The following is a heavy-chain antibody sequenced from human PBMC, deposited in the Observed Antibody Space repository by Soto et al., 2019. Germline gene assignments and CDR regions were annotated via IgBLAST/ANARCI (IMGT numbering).Heavy chain of an antibody. J-gene: IGHJ4*02. V-gene: IGHV1-18*01. CDR1: GYTFTSYG. CDR3: ARSGAAAPPPWVQLWSPFDY. Sequence: ASVKVSCTASGYTFTSYGISWVRQAPGQGLEWMGWISAYNGNTNYAQKLQGRVTMTTDTSTSTAYMELRSLRSDDTAVYYCARSGAAAPPPWVQLWSPFDYWGQGTLVTVSS. D-gene: IGHD5-18*01. CDR2: ISAYNGNT.